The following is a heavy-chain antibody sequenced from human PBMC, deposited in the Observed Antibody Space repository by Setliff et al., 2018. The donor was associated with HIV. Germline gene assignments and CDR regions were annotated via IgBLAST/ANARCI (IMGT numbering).Heavy chain of an antibody. D-gene: IGHD6-19*01. CDR2: MNPNSGNT. CDR1: GYTFTNSD. Sequence: ASVKVSCKAFGYTFTNSDINWVRQATGQGLGWMGWMNPNSGNTGYAQKFQGRVIMTRDTSITTAYMELSSLRSDDTAVYYCARGAWYTSGWYSSRYMDVWGKGTTVTAP. CDR3: ARGAWYTSGWYSSRYMDV. V-gene: IGHV1-8*02. J-gene: IGHJ6*03.